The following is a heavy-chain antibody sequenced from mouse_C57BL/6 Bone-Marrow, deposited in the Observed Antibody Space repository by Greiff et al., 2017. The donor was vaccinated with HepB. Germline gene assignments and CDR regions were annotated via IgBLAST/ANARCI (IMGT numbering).Heavy chain of an antibody. CDR3: ARGGYYVAWFAY. CDR1: GYTFTTYP. V-gene: IGHV1-47*01. Sequence: QVHVKQSGAELVKPGASVKMSCKASGYTFTTYPIEWMKQNHGKSLEWIGNFHPYNDDTKYNEKFKGKATLTVEKSSSTVYLELSRLTSDDSAVYYCARGGYYVAWFAYWGQGTLVTVSA. J-gene: IGHJ3*01. D-gene: IGHD2-3*01. CDR2: FHPYNDDT.